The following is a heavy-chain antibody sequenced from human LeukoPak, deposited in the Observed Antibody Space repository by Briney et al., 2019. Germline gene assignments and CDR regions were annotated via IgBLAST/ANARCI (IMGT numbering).Heavy chain of an antibody. Sequence: SVKVSCKASGGTFSSYAISWVRQAPGQGLEWMGGIIPIFGTANYAQKFQGRVTITADESTSTAYMELSSLRSEDTAVYYCASAYCSSTSCYNLEGEPPDYWGQGTLVTVSS. CDR1: GGTFSSYA. CDR2: IIPIFGTA. J-gene: IGHJ4*02. D-gene: IGHD2-2*02. V-gene: IGHV1-69*01. CDR3: ASAYCSSTSCYNLEGEPPDY.